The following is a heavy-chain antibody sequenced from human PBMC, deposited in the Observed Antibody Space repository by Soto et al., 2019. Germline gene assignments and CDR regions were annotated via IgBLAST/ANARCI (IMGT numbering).Heavy chain of an antibody. J-gene: IGHJ3*02. CDR3: AREGPDRADSSAIVLMLEALKI. CDR1: GGSFSTYT. D-gene: IGHD2-8*01. V-gene: IGHV1-69*02. CDR2: VIPLVGVP. Sequence: QVQLVQSGAEVKKPGSSVKVSCKASGGSFSTYTINWVRQAPGQGLEWVGRVIPLVGVPDYAQRFKGRVSITADTSTRTAYMELSSLRSDDTAIYYCAREGPDRADSSAIVLMLEALKIWGPGTAVAVSS.